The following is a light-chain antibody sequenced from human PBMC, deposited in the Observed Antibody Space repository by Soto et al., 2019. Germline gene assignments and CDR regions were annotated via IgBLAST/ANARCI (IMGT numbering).Light chain of an antibody. CDR2: DVS. CDR3: SSYTSSSTYV. CDR1: SSDVGGYNY. Sequence: QSALTQPASVSGSPGQSITISCTGTSSDVGGYNYVSWSQQHPGKAPTLMIYDVSNRPSGVSNRFSGSKSGNTASLTISGIQAEDEADYYCSSYTSSSTYVFGTGTKVTVL. J-gene: IGLJ1*01. V-gene: IGLV2-14*01.